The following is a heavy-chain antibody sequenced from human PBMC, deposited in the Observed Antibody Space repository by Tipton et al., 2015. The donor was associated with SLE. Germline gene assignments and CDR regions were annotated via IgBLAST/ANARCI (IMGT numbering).Heavy chain of an antibody. D-gene: IGHD5-24*01. CDR1: GSTFSSYW. J-gene: IGHJ4*02. V-gene: IGHV3-74*01. Sequence: SLRLSCATSGSTFSSYWMHWFRQAPGKGPVWVSRINPESTTMNYADSVRGRFSLSRDNARSTLYLVLSSLRIEDTGVYFCARGGLEPVDYWGQGTQVTVSS. CDR3: ARGGLEPVDY. CDR2: INPESTTM.